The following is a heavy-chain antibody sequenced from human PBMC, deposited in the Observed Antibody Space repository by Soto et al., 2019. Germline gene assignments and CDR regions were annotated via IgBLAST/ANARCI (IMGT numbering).Heavy chain of an antibody. CDR3: ARVGTYYGSGSPYYSDY. CDR1: GFSFRSYS. D-gene: IGHD3-10*01. Sequence: EVQLVESGGGLVKPGGSLRLSCAGSGFSFRSYSMNWVRQVPGKGLEWVSSISSSSSYINYADSMKGRFTISRDNAKNSLYLQRNSLRAEDTAVYYCARVGTYYGSGSPYYSDYWGQGTLVTVSS. CDR2: ISSSSSYI. J-gene: IGHJ4*02. V-gene: IGHV3-21*01.